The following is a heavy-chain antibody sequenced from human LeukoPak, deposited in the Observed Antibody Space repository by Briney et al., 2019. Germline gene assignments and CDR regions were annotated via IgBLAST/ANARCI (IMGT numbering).Heavy chain of an antibody. J-gene: IGHJ5*02. CDR2: INHSGST. D-gene: IGHD6-13*01. CDR3: ARGRIAGWP. V-gene: IGHV4-34*01. Sequence: ASETLSLTCAVYGGSFSGYYWSWIRQPPGKGLEWIGEINHSGSTNYNPSLKSRVTVSVDTSKNQFSLKLSSVTAAYTAVYYCARGRIAGWPWGQGTLVTVSS. CDR1: GGSFSGYY.